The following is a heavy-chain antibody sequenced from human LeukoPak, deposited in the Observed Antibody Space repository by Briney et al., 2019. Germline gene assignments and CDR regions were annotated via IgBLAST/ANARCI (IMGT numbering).Heavy chain of an antibody. CDR1: GGSISSSGYF. CDR2: IYYSGST. J-gene: IGHJ5*02. CDR3: ARDPTAAGKGAWFDP. D-gene: IGHD6-13*01. V-gene: IGHV4-39*02. Sequence: ASETLSLTCTVSGGSISSSGYFWGWIRQPPGKGLEWIGSIYYSGSTYYNPSLKSRVTISVDTSKIQFSLKLSSVAAADTAVYYCARDPTAAGKGAWFDPWGQGTLVTVSS.